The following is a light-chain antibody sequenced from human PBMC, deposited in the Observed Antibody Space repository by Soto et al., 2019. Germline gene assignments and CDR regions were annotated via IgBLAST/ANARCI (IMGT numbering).Light chain of an antibody. V-gene: IGKV3-20*01. CDR2: GAS. CDR1: QTVSITY. Sequence: VLTQYTVTLSFSPCEGATLSCRASQTVSITYLTWYQQKPGQAPRLLIYGASSRATGIPDRFSGSGSGTDFTLTISGLEPEDSAAYYCQRHGATFGQGTKVDIK. CDR3: QRHGAT. J-gene: IGKJ1*01.